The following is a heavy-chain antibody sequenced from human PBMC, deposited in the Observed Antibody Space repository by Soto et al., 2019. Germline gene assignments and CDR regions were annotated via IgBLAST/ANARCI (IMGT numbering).Heavy chain of an antibody. CDR2: INHSGST. Sequence: SETLSLTCAVYGGSFSGYYWSGIRQPPGKGLEWIGEINHSGSTNYNPSLKSRVTISVDTSKNQFSLKLSSVTAADTAVYYCAREGYCSGGSCYSRTLDYWGQGTLVTVSS. J-gene: IGHJ4*02. V-gene: IGHV4-34*01. CDR1: GGSFSGYY. CDR3: AREGYCSGGSCYSRTLDY. D-gene: IGHD2-15*01.